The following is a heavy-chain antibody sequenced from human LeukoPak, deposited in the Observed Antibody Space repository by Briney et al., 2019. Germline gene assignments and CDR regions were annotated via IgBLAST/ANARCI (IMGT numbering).Heavy chain of an antibody. CDR3: ARRDGYMDV. Sequence: GGSLRLSCAASGFTFSGSAMNWVRQAPGKGLEWVSYISSSGSTIYYADSVKGRFTISRDNAKNSLYLQMNSLRAEDTAVYYCARRDGYMDVWGKGTTVTISS. CDR1: GFTFSGSA. V-gene: IGHV3-48*03. CDR2: ISSSGSTI. J-gene: IGHJ6*03.